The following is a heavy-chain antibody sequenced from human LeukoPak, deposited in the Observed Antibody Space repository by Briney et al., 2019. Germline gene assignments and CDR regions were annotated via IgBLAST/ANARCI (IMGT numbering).Heavy chain of an antibody. D-gene: IGHD3-22*01. V-gene: IGHV4-59*12. CDR3: ARRGSSGYYYYYYMDV. Sequence: SETLSLTCTVSGDSISSYYWSWIRQPPGKGLEWIGYIHYSGSTNYSPSLKSRVTIPVDTSKNQFSLKLSSVTAADTAVYYCARRGSSGYYYYYYMDVWGKGTTVTISS. CDR1: GDSISSYY. CDR2: IHYSGST. J-gene: IGHJ6*03.